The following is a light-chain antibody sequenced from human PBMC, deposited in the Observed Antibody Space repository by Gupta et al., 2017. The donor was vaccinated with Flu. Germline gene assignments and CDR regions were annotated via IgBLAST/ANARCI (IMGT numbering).Light chain of an antibody. CDR1: QSVSKTY. CDR2: GAS. V-gene: IGKV3-20*01. J-gene: IGKJ2*02. CDR3: HQDDSSPCT. Sequence: ATLSLSPGEEASLSCRASQSVSKTYFAWLQQKPGQAPRVLIYGASTRAAGIPDRFSGSGSGTDFTLTISRLEPEDVAVYYCHQDDSSPCTFGQGTKLEI.